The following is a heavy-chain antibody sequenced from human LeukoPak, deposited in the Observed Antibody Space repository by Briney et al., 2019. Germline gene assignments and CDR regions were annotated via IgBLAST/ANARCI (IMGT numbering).Heavy chain of an antibody. V-gene: IGHV3-48*04. Sequence: GGSLRLSCATSGFIFSRYWMSWVRQAPGKGLEWVSYISSSSSTIYYADSVKGRFTISRDNAKNSLYLQMNSLRAEDAALYHCARDGKRVTTQFYYYGIDLWGQGTTVTVSS. J-gene: IGHJ6*02. CDR3: ARDGKRVTTQFYYYGIDL. CDR2: ISSSSSTI. D-gene: IGHD3-3*01. CDR1: GFIFSRYW.